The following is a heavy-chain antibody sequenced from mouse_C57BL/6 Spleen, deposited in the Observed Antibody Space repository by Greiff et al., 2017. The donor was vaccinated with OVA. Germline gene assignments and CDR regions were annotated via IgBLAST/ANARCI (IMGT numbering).Heavy chain of an antibody. CDR1: GYTFTSYW. Sequence: VKLQESGAELVKPGASVKLSCKASGYTFTSYWMHWVKQRPGRGLEWIGRIDPNSGGTKYNEKFKSKATLTVDKPSSTAYMQLSSLTSEDSAVYYCARGYYGTPYYFDYWGQGTTLTVSS. V-gene: IGHV1-72*01. J-gene: IGHJ2*01. CDR2: IDPNSGGT. CDR3: ARGYYGTPYYFDY. D-gene: IGHD1-1*01.